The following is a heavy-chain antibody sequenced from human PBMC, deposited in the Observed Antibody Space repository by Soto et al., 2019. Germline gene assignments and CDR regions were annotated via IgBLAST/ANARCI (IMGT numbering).Heavy chain of an antibody. CDR2: MYHTGST. Sequence: QVQLHESGPGLVKPSGTLSLTCAVSGVSISSNNWWSWVRQPPGKGLEWIGEMYHTGSTNYNPSLKSRVTISVDKSKNHFSLELNSVTAADTAVYYCARSSRYQYDSSEGNFDYWGQGTLVTVSS. V-gene: IGHV4-4*02. J-gene: IGHJ4*02. CDR1: GVSISSNNW. CDR3: ARSSRYQYDSSEGNFDY. D-gene: IGHD3-22*01.